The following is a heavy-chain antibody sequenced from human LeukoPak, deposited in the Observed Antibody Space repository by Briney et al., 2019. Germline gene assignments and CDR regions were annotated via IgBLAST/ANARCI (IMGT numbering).Heavy chain of an antibody. CDR1: GYTFTSYG. Sequence: ASVTVSCKASGYTFTSYGISWVRQAPGQGLEWMGWISAYNGNTNYAQKLQGRVTMTTDTSTSTAYMELRSLRSDDTAVYYCARGLRGYYGSGRTNAFDIWGQGTMVTVSS. CDR2: ISAYNGNT. V-gene: IGHV1-18*01. J-gene: IGHJ3*02. CDR3: ARGLRGYYGSGRTNAFDI. D-gene: IGHD3-10*01.